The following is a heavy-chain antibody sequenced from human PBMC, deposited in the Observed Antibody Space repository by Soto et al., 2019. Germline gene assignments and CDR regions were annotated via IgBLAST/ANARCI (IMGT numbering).Heavy chain of an antibody. J-gene: IGHJ4*02. Sequence: PLETLSLTCTVSGGYISSSSYYWVWIRQPPGKGLEWIGSIYYSGSTYYNPSLKSRVTISVDTSKNQFSLKLSSVTAADMAVYYCARGRIRSPHFDYWGQGTLVTVSS. CDR3: ARGRIRSPHFDY. V-gene: IGHV4-39*01. CDR2: IYYSGST. CDR1: GGYISSSSYY. D-gene: IGHD3-3*02.